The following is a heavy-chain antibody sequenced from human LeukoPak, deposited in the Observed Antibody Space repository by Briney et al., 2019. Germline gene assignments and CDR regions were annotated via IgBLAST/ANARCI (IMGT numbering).Heavy chain of an antibody. V-gene: IGHV4-4*07. Sequence: SETLSLTCSVSGGSISSSAYYWSWIRQPAGKGLEWIGRIYTSGSTNYNPSLKSRVTMSVDTSKNQFSLKLSSVTAADTAVYSCAADPSGWFAFDYWGQGTLVTVSS. CDR2: IYTSGST. J-gene: IGHJ4*02. D-gene: IGHD6-19*01. CDR1: GGSISSSAYY. CDR3: AADPSGWFAFDY.